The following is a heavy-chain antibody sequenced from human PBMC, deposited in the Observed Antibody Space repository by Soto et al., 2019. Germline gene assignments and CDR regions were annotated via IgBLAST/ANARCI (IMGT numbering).Heavy chain of an antibody. CDR2: IYSGGST. D-gene: IGHD2-2*01. V-gene: IGHV3-53*04. CDR1: GFTVSSNY. Sequence: GGSLRLSCAASGFTVSSNYMSWVRQAPGKGLEWVSVIYSGGSTYYADSVKGRFTISRHNSKNTLYLQMNSLRAEDTAVYYCARVRLVPAANKRGYYYYYMDVWGKGTTVTVSS. CDR3: ARVRLVPAANKRGYYYYYMDV. J-gene: IGHJ6*03.